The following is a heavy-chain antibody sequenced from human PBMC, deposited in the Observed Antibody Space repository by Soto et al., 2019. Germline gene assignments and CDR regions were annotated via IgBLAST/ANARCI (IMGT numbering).Heavy chain of an antibody. Sequence: GESLKISCNGSGYSFTSYWIGWVRQMPGKGLEWMGIIYLGDSDTRYSPSFQGQVTISADKSISTAYLQWSSLKASDTAMYYCARRTETMYSSSWTYDYWGQGTLVTVYS. CDR1: GYSFTSYW. V-gene: IGHV5-51*01. J-gene: IGHJ4*02. CDR3: ARRTETMYSSSWTYDY. D-gene: IGHD6-13*01. CDR2: IYLGDSDT.